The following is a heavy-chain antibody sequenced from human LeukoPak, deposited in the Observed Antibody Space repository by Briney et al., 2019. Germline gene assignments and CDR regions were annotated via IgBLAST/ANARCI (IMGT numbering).Heavy chain of an antibody. D-gene: IGHD4-17*01. V-gene: IGHV4-59*08. J-gene: IGHJ4*02. CDR1: GASISTYY. CDR3: ARLPTMTTMGY. CDR2: IYYSGNT. Sequence: SETLSLTCTMSGASISTYYWSWIPQPPGKGLEWIGYIYYSGNTNYNPSLKSRVTISIDTSKRQFSLKLTSVTAADTAIYYCARLPTMTTMGYWGQGTLVTVSS.